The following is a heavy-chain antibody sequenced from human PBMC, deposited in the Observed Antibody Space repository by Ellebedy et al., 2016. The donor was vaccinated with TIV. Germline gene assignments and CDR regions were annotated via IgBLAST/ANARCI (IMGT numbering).Heavy chain of an antibody. D-gene: IGHD7-27*01. V-gene: IGHV4-34*01. J-gene: IGHJ3*02. Sequence: SQTLSLTCGVYGGSFSDYYCSWIRQPPGKGLEWIGEINHSGGTDYNPSLKSRVTMSVDTSNNQFSLKLSSVTAADTAVYYCARRKINWGSSRKDTFDIWGQGTMVTVSS. CDR2: INHSGGT. CDR1: GGSFSDYY. CDR3: ARRKINWGSSRKDTFDI.